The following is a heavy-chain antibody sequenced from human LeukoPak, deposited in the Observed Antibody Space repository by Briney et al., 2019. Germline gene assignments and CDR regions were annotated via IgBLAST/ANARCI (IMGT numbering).Heavy chain of an antibody. CDR1: GYTFTSYG. CDR3: ARVPLYYYDSSGYYGAFDY. D-gene: IGHD3-22*01. V-gene: IGHV1-69*13. J-gene: IGHJ4*02. CDR2: IIPIFGTA. Sequence: GASVKVSCKASGYTFTSYGISWVRQAPGQGLEWMGGIIPIFGTANYAQKFQGRVTITADESTSTAYMELSSLRSEDTAVYYCARVPLYYYDSSGYYGAFDYWGQGTLVTVSS.